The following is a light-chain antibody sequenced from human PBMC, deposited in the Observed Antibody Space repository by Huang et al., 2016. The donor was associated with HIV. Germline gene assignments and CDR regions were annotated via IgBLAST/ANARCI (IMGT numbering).Light chain of an antibody. CDR1: QGIDSW. CDR3: LQTNSFPYT. Sequence: DIQMTQSPSSVTASVGDRVTITCWASQGIDSWLAWYQQRPGKAPKVMIYAASSLQGGVPTRFSGSGSGTDFRLTINSLQPEDFATYYCLQTNSFPYTFGQGTNLEI. V-gene: IGKV1D-12*01. J-gene: IGKJ2*01. CDR2: AAS.